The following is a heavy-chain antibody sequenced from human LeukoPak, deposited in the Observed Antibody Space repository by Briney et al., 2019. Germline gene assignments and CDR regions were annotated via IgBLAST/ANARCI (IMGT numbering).Heavy chain of an antibody. CDR2: ISSSGSTI. V-gene: IGHV3-11*01. J-gene: IGHJ3*02. Sequence: GGSLRLSCAASGFTFSDYYMSWIRQAPGKGLGWVSYISSSGSTIYYADSVKGRFTISRDNAKNSLYLQMNSLRAEDTAVYYCARDSSGYYDHDAFDIWGQGTMVTVSS. D-gene: IGHD3-22*01. CDR1: GFTFSDYY. CDR3: ARDSSGYYDHDAFDI.